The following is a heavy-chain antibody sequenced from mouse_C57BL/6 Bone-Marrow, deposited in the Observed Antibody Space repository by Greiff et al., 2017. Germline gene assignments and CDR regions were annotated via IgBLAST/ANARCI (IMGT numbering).Heavy chain of an antibody. Sequence: QVQLQQPGAELVRPGTSVKLSCKASGYTFTSYCMHWVKQRPGQGLEWIGVIDPSDSYTNYNQKFKGKATLTVDTSSSTAYMQLSSLTSEDSAVYYCARFDYWGQGTTLTVSS. CDR1: GYTFTSYC. CDR3: ARFDY. CDR2: IDPSDSYT. V-gene: IGHV1-59*01. J-gene: IGHJ2*01.